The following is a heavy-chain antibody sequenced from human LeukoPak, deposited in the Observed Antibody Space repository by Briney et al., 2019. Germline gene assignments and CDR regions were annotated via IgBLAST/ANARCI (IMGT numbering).Heavy chain of an antibody. CDR2: IYTSGST. J-gene: IGHJ6*02. CDR1: GGSISSYY. Sequence: PSETLSLTCTVSGGSISSYYWGWIRQPAGKGLEWIGRIYTSGSTNYNPSLKSRVTMSVDTSKNQFSLKLSSVTAADTAVYYCARDSIAVAGDYYYGMDVWGQGTTVTVSS. V-gene: IGHV4-4*07. D-gene: IGHD6-19*01. CDR3: ARDSIAVAGDYYYGMDV.